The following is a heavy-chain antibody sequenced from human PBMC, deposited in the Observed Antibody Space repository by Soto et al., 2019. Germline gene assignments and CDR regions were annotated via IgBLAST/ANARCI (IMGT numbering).Heavy chain of an antibody. D-gene: IGHD3-9*01. J-gene: IGHJ4*02. CDR3: ARLEGLATISYYFDF. CDR1: GGSISRYY. V-gene: IGHV4-59*08. CDR2: IYYSGST. Sequence: SETLSLTCTVSGGSISRYYWSWIRQPPGKGLEWIAYIYYSGSTNYNPSLQSRVTVSVDTSKSQFSLKLNSVTAADTAVYFCARLEGLATISYYFDFWGPGALVTVSS.